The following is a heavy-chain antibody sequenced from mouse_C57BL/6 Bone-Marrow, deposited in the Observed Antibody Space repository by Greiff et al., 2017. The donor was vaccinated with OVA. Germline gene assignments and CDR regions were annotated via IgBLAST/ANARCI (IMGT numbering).Heavy chain of an antibody. V-gene: IGHV1-5*01. CDR2: IYPGNSDT. CDR1: GYTFTSYW. Sequence: VQLQQSGTVLARPGASVKMSCKTSGYTFTSYWMHWVKQRPGQGLEWIGAIYPGNSDTSYNQTFKGKAKLTADTSASTAYLELSSLTNEDSAVYYCTREGIEWLLAYWGQGTLVTVSA. J-gene: IGHJ3*01. CDR3: TREGIEWLLAY. D-gene: IGHD2-3*01.